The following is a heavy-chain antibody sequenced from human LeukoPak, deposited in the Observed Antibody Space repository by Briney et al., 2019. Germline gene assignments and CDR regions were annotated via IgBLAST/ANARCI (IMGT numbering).Heavy chain of an antibody. J-gene: IGHJ4*02. CDR3: ARVTYGSGSY. D-gene: IGHD3-10*01. V-gene: IGHV3-23*01. CDR2: ISGSGGSR. Sequence: RGSLRLSCAASGFTFSSYAMSWVRQAPGKGLEWVSAISGSGGSRYYADSVKGRFTISRVNSKNTLYLQMNSLRAEDTAVYYCARVTYGSGSYWGQGTLVTVSS. CDR1: GFTFSSYA.